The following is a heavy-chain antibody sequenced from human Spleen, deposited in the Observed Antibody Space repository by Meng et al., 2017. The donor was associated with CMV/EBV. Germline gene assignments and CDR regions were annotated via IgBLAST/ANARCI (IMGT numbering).Heavy chain of an antibody. CDR2: ISSSSSYL. V-gene: IGHV3-21*01. CDR1: GFTFSSYG. Sequence: GESLKISCAASGFTFSSYGMHWVRQAPGKGLEWVSSISSSSSYLYYADSVKGRFTISRDNAKSSLYLQMNSLRAEDTAVYYCARLAAALDYWGQGTLVTVSS. CDR3: ARLAAALDY. D-gene: IGHD6-13*01. J-gene: IGHJ4*02.